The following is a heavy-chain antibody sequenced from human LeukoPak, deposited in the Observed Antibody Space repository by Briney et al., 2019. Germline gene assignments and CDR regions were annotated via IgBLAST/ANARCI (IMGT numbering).Heavy chain of an antibody. V-gene: IGHV4-34*01. CDR1: GGSFSGHY. CDR2: IGYSGST. D-gene: IGHD6-6*01. J-gene: IGHJ6*03. CDR3: AREEYTRKNYYYYYYMDV. Sequence: SETLSLTCAVYGGSFSGHYWSWIRQPPGKGLEWVGEIGYSGSTYYNPSLKSRVTISVDTSKNQFSLKLSSVTAADTAVYYCAREEYTRKNYYYYYYMDVWGKGTTVTISS.